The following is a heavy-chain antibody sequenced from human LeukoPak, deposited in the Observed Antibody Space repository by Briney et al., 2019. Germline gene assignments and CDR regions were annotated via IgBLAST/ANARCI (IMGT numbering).Heavy chain of an antibody. CDR3: AKDRTRLDY. Sequence: GGSLRLSCAASGFTFTSFAVTWVREAPGKGLEWVSAISGSGGATYYADSVKGRFTISRDNSKNTLYLQMDSLRAEDTAVYYCAKDRTRLDYWGQGTLVTVSS. CDR2: ISGSGGAT. J-gene: IGHJ4*02. V-gene: IGHV3-23*01. CDR1: GFTFTSFA.